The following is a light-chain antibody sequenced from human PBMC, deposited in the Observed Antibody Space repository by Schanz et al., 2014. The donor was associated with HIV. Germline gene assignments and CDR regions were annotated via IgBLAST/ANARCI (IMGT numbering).Light chain of an antibody. CDR2: TQD. J-gene: IGLJ3*02. Sequence: QSVLTQPPSTSGTPGQRVAISCSGSSSNIGTYNVNWYQQLPGTAPRLLIYTQDQRPSGVPDRFSGSKSGTSASLAISGLQSEDEADYYCSSYAATSNVLFGGGTKLTVL. V-gene: IGLV1-44*01. CDR1: SSNIGTYN. CDR3: SSYAATSNVL.